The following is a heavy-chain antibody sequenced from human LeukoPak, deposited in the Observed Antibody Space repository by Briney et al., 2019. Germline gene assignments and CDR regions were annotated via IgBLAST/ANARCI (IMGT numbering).Heavy chain of an antibody. V-gene: IGHV3-7*01. CDR1: GFTFSRYW. D-gene: IGHD2-8*01. CDR2: IKQDGSEK. J-gene: IGHJ4*02. CDR3: ARDRILMVFAPYFDY. Sequence: GGSLRLSCAASGFTFSRYWMSWVRQAPGKGLEWVANIKQDGSEKYYVGSVKGRFTISRDNAKNSLYLQMNSLRAEDTAVYYCARDRILMVFAPYFDYWGQGSLVTVSP.